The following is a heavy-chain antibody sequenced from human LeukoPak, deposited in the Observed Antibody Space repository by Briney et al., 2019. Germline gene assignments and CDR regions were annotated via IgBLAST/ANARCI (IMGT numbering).Heavy chain of an antibody. CDR1: GFTFHAFE. D-gene: IGHD1-26*01. V-gene: IGHV3-43*02. CDR3: ATWAFYHGLDV. Sequence: GSLRLSCAASGFTFHAFEMHWVRQAPGKGLEWVSLIKSDGGKTDYADSVRGRFTISRDNGKNSLYLQMNSLRSEDTALYYCATWAFYHGLDVWGQGTTVTVSS. CDR2: IKSDGGKT. J-gene: IGHJ6*02.